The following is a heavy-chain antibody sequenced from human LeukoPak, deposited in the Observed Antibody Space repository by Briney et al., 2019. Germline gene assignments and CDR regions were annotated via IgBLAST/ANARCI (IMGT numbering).Heavy chain of an antibody. J-gene: IGHJ6*02. V-gene: IGHV1-69*01. CDR2: IIPIFGTA. CDR1: GGTFSSYA. D-gene: IGHD3-3*01. CDR3: ARDSRYYDFWSGYFYYYYYGMDV. Sequence: ASVKVSYKASGGTFSSYAISWVRQAPGQGLEWVGGIIPIFGTANYAQKFQGRVTITADESTSTAYMELSSLRSEDTAVYYCARDSRYYDFWSGYFYYYYYGMDVWGQGTTVTVSS.